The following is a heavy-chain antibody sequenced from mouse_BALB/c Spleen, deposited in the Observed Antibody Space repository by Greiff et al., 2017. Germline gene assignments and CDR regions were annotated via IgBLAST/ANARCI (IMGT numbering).Heavy chain of an antibody. CDR1: GFTFSDYY. V-gene: IGHV5-4*02. Sequence: EVQLQESGGGLVKPGGSLKLSCAASGFTFSDYYMYWVRQTPEKRLEWVATISDGGSYTYYPDSVKGRFTISRDNAKNNLYLQMSSLKSEDTAMYYCASAHYYGSSTGFAYWGQGTLVTVSA. D-gene: IGHD1-1*01. J-gene: IGHJ3*01. CDR3: ASAHYYGSSTGFAY. CDR2: ISDGGSYT.